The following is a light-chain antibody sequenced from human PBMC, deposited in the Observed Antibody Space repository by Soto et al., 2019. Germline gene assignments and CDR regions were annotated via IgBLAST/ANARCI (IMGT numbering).Light chain of an antibody. CDR2: DAS. V-gene: IGKV1-39*01. Sequence: DIQMTQSPTSLSASVGDRVTITCRASQTINKNLNWYRHKLGKAPELLIYDASDSQAGVPSRFSGRGSGTDFTLIISGLQPEDFATYYCQQSYNSPYTCGQGTKLEIK. CDR1: QTINKN. J-gene: IGKJ2*01. CDR3: QQSYNSPYT.